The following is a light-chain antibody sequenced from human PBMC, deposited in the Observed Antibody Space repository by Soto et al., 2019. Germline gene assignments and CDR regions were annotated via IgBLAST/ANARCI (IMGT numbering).Light chain of an antibody. Sequence: DIQMTQSPSTLSASVGDRVTITCRASQSMNDWLAWYQQKPGKAPKGLIYDASSLQSGFPSRFSGSGSGTEFTLTLDGLQSDDVATYYCLRYNAFSHPFGQGTKVEL. J-gene: IGKJ1*01. CDR1: QSMNDW. CDR3: LRYNAFSHP. CDR2: DAS. V-gene: IGKV1-5*01.